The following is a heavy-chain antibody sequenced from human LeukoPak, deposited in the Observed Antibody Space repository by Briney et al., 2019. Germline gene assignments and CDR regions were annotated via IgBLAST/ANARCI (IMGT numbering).Heavy chain of an antibody. CDR1: GFTFNSHT. CDR2: ISGTSTYI. V-gene: IGHV3-21*04. CDR3: ARDKPDCSGGSCYGSYGMDV. J-gene: IGHJ6*02. Sequence: GGSLRLSCAASGFTFNSHTMNWVRQAPGKGLEWVSSISGTSTYIYYADSVKGRFTISRDNAENTLYLQMNSLRAEDTAVYYCARDKPDCSGGSCYGSYGMDVWGQGTTVTVSS. D-gene: IGHD2-15*01.